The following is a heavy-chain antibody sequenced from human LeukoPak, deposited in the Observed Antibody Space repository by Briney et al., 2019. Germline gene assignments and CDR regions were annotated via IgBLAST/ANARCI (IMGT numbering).Heavy chain of an antibody. CDR3: AREGGSRYSSSWD. Sequence: KSSETLSLTCTVSGGSISSSSYYWGWIRQPPGKGLEWIGSIYYSGSTYYNPSLKSRVTISVDTSKNQFSLKLSSVTAADTAVYYCAREGGSRYSSSWDWGQGTLVTVSS. V-gene: IGHV4-39*07. CDR2: IYYSGST. D-gene: IGHD6-13*01. CDR1: GGSISSSSYY. J-gene: IGHJ4*02.